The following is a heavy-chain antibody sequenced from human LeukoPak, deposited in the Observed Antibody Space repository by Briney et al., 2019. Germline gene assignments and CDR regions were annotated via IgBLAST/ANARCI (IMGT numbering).Heavy chain of an antibody. CDR2: IYHSGST. Sequence: TSETLSLTCAVSGYSISSGYYWGWIRQPPGKGLEWIGSIYHSGSTHYNSSLKGRITISVDTSKNQFSLKLTSVTAADTAMYYCARQWQSTGFDYWGQRTLVTVSS. J-gene: IGHJ4*02. CDR3: ARQWQSTGFDY. CDR1: GYSISSGYY. V-gene: IGHV4-38-2*01. D-gene: IGHD2-2*01.